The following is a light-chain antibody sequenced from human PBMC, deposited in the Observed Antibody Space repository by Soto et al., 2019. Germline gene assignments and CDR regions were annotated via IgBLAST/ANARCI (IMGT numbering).Light chain of an antibody. CDR3: ASWDDSLNVVV. Sequence: QPVLTQPPSASGTPGQTVTISCSGSSSNIGTNTVHWYQHLPGTAPKLLIYSNHQRPLGVPDRFSGSKSGTSASLAISGLQSEDEADYDCASWDDSLNVVVFGGGTKLTVL. V-gene: IGLV1-44*01. J-gene: IGLJ2*01. CDR2: SNH. CDR1: SSNIGTNT.